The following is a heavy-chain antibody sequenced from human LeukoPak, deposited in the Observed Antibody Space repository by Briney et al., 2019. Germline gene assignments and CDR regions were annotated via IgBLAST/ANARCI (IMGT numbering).Heavy chain of an antibody. D-gene: IGHD3-3*01. CDR2: MSYDGTKQ. CDR1: GFNFSSHA. J-gene: IGHJ4*02. CDR3: ARGNTIFGVVIVGMYFDY. Sequence: GGSLRLSCAASGFNFSSHAMHWVRQAPGKGLEWVAVMSYDGTKQYYADSAKGRFTISRDNAKNSLYLQMNSLRAEDTAVYYCARGNTIFGVVIVGMYFDYWGQGTLVTVSS. V-gene: IGHV3-30-3*01.